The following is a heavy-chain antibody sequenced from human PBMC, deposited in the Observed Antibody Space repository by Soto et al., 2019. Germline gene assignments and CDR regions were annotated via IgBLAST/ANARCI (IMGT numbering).Heavy chain of an antibody. Sequence: GASVKVSCKASGGTFSSYTISWVRQAPGQGLEWMGRIIPILGIANYAQKFQGRVTITADKSTSTAYMELSSLRSEDTAVYYCARVKESKIDVAGTAVQYYSYYMDVWGKGPTVTVSS. CDR1: GGTFSSYT. J-gene: IGHJ6*03. V-gene: IGHV1-69*02. CDR2: IIPILGIA. D-gene: IGHD6-19*01. CDR3: ARVKESKIDVAGTAVQYYSYYMDV.